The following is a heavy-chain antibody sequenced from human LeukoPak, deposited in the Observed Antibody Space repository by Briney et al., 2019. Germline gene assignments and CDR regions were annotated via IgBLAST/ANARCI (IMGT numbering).Heavy chain of an antibody. V-gene: IGHV3-48*03. Sequence: GGSLRLSCAASGFTFSSYEMNWVRQAPGKGLGWVSYISSSGSTIYYADSVKGRFTISRDNAKNSLYLQMNSLRAEDTAVYYCARTDLWSGYSLDYWGQGTLVTVSS. CDR1: GFTFSSYE. CDR2: ISSSGSTI. D-gene: IGHD3-3*01. J-gene: IGHJ4*02. CDR3: ARTDLWSGYSLDY.